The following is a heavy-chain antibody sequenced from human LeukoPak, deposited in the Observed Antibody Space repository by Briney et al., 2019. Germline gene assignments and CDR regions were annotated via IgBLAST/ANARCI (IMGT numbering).Heavy chain of an antibody. CDR2: IYYSGST. CDR3: ARGYSYGYVDY. CDR1: GGSISSYY. V-gene: IGHV4-59*01. D-gene: IGHD5-18*01. J-gene: IGHJ4*02. Sequence: PPETLSLTCTVSGGSISSYYWSWLRQPPGKGLEWIGYIYYSGSTNYNPSLKSRVTISVDTSKNQFSLKLSSVTAADTAVYYCARGYSYGYVDYWGQGTLVTVSS.